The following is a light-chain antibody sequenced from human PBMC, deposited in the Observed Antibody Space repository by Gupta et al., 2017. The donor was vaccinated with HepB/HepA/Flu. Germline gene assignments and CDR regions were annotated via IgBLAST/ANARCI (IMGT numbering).Light chain of an antibody. CDR2: AAS. V-gene: IGKV1-39*01. CDR1: QTIYNN. Sequence: DIQMTQSPTSLSASVGDRVTITCRASQTIYNNLNWYIQKPGKAPELLIYAASNLRSGVPPRFSGSGAGADFTLTISGRHSEDFAVYYCQQRYTNPPTFGPG. CDR3: QQRYTNPPT. J-gene: IGKJ3*01.